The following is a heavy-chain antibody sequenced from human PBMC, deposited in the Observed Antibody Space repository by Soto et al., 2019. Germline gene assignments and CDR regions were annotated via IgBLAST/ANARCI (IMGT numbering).Heavy chain of an antibody. J-gene: IGHJ3*02. CDR1: GFTFSSYG. CDR2: IWYDGSNK. Sequence: QVQLVESGGGVVQPGRSLRLSCAASGFTFSSYGMHWVRQAPGKGLEWVAVIWYDGSNKYYADSVKGRFTISRDNSKNTLYLQMNSLRAEDTAVYYCAICSAPTRYCSGGSLDAFDIWGQGTMVTVSS. V-gene: IGHV3-33*01. D-gene: IGHD2-15*01. CDR3: AICSAPTRYCSGGSLDAFDI.